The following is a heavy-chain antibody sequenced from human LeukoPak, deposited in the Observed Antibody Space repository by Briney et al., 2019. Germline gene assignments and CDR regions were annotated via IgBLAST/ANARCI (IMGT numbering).Heavy chain of an antibody. Sequence: GGSLRLSCAAAGFTVSSHWMDSVSHGPGNGLVWVARISDDGTIRRYGDAVRGRFTISRDNAKNTVYLEMNTLRAEDTAVYYCARENWGIDYWGQGALVTVSS. D-gene: IGHD3-16*01. V-gene: IGHV3-74*01. CDR3: ARENWGIDY. J-gene: IGHJ4*02. CDR2: ISDDGTIR. CDR1: GFTVSSHW.